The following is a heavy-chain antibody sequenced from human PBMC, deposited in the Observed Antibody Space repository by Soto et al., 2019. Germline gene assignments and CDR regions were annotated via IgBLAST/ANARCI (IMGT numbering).Heavy chain of an antibody. J-gene: IGHJ4*02. V-gene: IGHV4-34*01. D-gene: IGHD5-12*01. CDR2: INHSGST. CDR3: ARDKISGLFDY. Sequence: QVQLQQWGAGLLKPSETLSLTCAVYGGSFSGYYWTWIRQPPGTGLAWIGEINHSGSTNYNPSLKTRVTITVDTAKNQFSLQLTSVTAADTAVYYCARDKISGLFDYWGQGTLVTVSS. CDR1: GGSFSGYY.